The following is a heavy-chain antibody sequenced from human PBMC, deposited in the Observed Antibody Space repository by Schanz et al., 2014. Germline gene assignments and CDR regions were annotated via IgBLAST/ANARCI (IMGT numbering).Heavy chain of an antibody. CDR3: ARSPHCRERKQRSARPTTTDL. V-gene: IGHV3-64D*06. J-gene: IGHJ4*02. D-gene: IGHD1-26*01. CDR1: GFTFSDYA. Sequence: EVQLVESGGGLVQPGGSLIISCSASGFTFSDYALHWVRQAPGKGLEYVSAITSDGGGTYYADSVKGRFIISRDTSRNMLFLQMSSLTSDDTAVYYCARSPHCRERKQRSARPTTTDLWGQGTLVTVFS. CDR2: ITSDGGGT.